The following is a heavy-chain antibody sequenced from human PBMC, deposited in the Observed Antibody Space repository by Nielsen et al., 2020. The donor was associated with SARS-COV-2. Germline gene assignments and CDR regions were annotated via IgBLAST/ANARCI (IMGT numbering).Heavy chain of an antibody. CDR3: ARDIPNYYYYGMDV. V-gene: IGHV3-48*02. CDR1: GFTFSSYS. CDR2: ISSSSSTI. Sequence: GESLKISCAASGFTFSSYSMNWVRQAPGKGLEWVSYISSSSSTIYYADSVKGRFTISRDNAKNSLYLQMNSLRDEDTAVYYCARDIPNYYYYGMDVWGQGTTVTVS. J-gene: IGHJ6*02.